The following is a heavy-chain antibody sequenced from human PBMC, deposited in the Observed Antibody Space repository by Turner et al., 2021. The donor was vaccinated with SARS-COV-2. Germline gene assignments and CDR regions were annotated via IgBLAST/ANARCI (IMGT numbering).Heavy chain of an antibody. Sequence: EVQLVESGGGLVQPGGSLKLSCAASGFTFSGSAMHWVRQASGKGLEWVGRIRSKANNYATAYAASVKGRFTISRDDSKNTAYLQMNSLKTEDTAVYYCARLHTSSWYFDYWGQGTLVTVSS. CDR2: IRSKANNYAT. CDR1: GFTFSGSA. D-gene: IGHD6-13*01. J-gene: IGHJ4*02. V-gene: IGHV3-73*02. CDR3: ARLHTSSWYFDY.